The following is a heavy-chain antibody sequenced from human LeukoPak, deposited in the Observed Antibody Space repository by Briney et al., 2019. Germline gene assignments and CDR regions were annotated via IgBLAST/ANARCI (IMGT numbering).Heavy chain of an antibody. D-gene: IGHD2-2*01. Sequence: PSETLSLTCAVYGGSFSGYYWSWIRQPPGKGLEWIGEINHSGSTNYNPSLKSRVTISVDTSKNQFSLELSSVTAADTAVYYCARGTLGYCSSTSCPHHWFDPWGQGTLVTVSS. CDR1: GGSFSGYY. J-gene: IGHJ5*02. CDR2: INHSGST. V-gene: IGHV4-34*01. CDR3: ARGTLGYCSSTSCPHHWFDP.